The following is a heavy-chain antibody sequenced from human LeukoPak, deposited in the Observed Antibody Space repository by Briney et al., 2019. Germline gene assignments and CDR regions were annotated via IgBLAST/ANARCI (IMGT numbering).Heavy chain of an antibody. Sequence: EASVKVSSKVSGYTLTELSMHWVRQAPGKGLEWMGGFDPEDGETIYAQKFQGRVTMTEDTSTDTAYMELSSLRSEDTAVYYCATDKRGRYFDWLLYYWGQGTLVTVSS. J-gene: IGHJ4*02. CDR3: ATDKRGRYFDWLLYY. CDR2: FDPEDGET. D-gene: IGHD3-9*01. CDR1: GYTLTELS. V-gene: IGHV1-24*01.